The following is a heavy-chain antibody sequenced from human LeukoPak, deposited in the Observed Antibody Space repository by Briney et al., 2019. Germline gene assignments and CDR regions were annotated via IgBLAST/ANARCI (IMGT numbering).Heavy chain of an antibody. Sequence: GGALILSCAASGFTFSSYGMHWVRQPPGKGLEWVALIWYDGSSKHYAGSVRGRFTISRDNSKNTLYLQMNSLRAEDTAVYYCARDFELSHWGQGTLVTASS. CDR1: GFTFSSYG. CDR3: ARDFELSH. V-gene: IGHV3-33*01. D-gene: IGHD3-16*02. J-gene: IGHJ4*02. CDR2: IWYDGSSK.